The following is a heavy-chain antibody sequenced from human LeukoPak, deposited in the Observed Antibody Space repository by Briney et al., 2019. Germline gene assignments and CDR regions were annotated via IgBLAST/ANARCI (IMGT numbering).Heavy chain of an antibody. CDR3: AKDHYWSIDY. V-gene: IGHV3-74*01. Sequence: QSGGSLRLSGAASGFTFSTYAMHWVRHAPGQGLVWVSRIKGDGISTNYADSVKGRFTISRDIAKNTLYLQMNSLRAEDTGVYYCAKDHYWSIDYWGRGTLVTVSS. J-gene: IGHJ4*02. D-gene: IGHD3-3*01. CDR1: GFTFSTYA. CDR2: IKGDGIST.